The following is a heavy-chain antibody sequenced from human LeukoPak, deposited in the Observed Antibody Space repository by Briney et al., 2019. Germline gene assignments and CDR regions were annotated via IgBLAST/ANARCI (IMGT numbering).Heavy chain of an antibody. CDR1: GGSISSSSYY. V-gene: IGHV4-39*07. D-gene: IGHD3-10*01. CDR3: ARVTSYLAFDI. Sequence: PSETLSLTCTVSGGSISSSSYYWGWIRQPPGKGLEWIGSIYYSGSTYVNPSLKSRVTISVDTSKNQFSLNLSSVTAADTAVYYCARVTSYLAFDIFGQGTIVTVSS. CDR2: IYYSGST. J-gene: IGHJ3*02.